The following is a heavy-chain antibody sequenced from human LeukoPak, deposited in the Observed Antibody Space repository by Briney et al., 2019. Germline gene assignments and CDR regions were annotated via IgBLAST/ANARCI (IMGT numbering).Heavy chain of an antibody. D-gene: IGHD3-16*01. CDR3: AKGKMNHDRALDA. V-gene: IGHV3-23*01. CDR2: ICGSVSGSGDCT. Sequence: GGSLRLSCAASGFSFGSYAMSWVRQAAVKGLEWVPEICGSVSGSGDCTHYADSVKGRFTISRDNSKKTLYLQMNSLRAEDTAVYYCAKGKMNHDRALDAWGQGTLVTVSS. CDR1: GFSFGSYA. J-gene: IGHJ3*01.